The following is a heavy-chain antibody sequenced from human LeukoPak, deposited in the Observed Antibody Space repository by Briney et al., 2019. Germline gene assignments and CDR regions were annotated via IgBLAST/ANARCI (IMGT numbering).Heavy chain of an antibody. J-gene: IGHJ5*02. CDR3: ARSIAAPGYNWFDP. CDR2: IYPGDSDT. D-gene: IGHD6-13*01. CDR1: GYIFATYW. Sequence: AESPKISCKGSGYIFATYWIGWVLQMPGKGLEWMGIIYPGDSDTRYSPCLQRQVTISADKSISTAYLQWSSLKASDTAIYYCARSIAAPGYNWFDPGGQETRDTVSS. V-gene: IGHV5-51*01.